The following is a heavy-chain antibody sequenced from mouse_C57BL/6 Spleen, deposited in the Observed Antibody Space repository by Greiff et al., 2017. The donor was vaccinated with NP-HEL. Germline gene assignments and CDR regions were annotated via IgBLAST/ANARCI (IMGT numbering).Heavy chain of an antibody. D-gene: IGHD2-5*01. V-gene: IGHV1-19*01. Sequence: VQLQQSGPVLVKPGASVKMSCKASGYTFTDYYMNWVKQSHGKSLEWIGVIHPYNGGTSYNQKFKGKATLTVDNSSSTAYMELNSLTSEDSAVYDWARSYSTYAMDYWGQGTSVTVSS. CDR1: GYTFTDYY. CDR2: IHPYNGGT. CDR3: ARSYSTYAMDY. J-gene: IGHJ4*01.